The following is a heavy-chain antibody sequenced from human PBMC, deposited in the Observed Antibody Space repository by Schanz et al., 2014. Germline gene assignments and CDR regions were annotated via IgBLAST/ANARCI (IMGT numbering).Heavy chain of an antibody. CDR3: ARLWGGWRIPDY. J-gene: IGHJ4*02. CDR1: GGSISSGVW. Sequence: QVQLQESGPGLVKPSGTLSLTCVVSGGSISSGVWWTWARQSPGKGLEWIGEIFHSGTTNYNPSRGGRAPISVVTSKTQSPLNLSSVPAADSAVYYCARLWGGWRIPDYWGQGTLVTVSS. CDR2: IFHSGTT. V-gene: IGHV4-4*02. D-gene: IGHD6-19*01.